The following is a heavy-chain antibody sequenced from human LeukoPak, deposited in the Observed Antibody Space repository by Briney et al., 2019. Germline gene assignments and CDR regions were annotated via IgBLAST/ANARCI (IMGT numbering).Heavy chain of an antibody. CDR3: AGEPQNCYFDY. Sequence: SETLSLTCTVSGGSISSSSYYWGWLRQPPGKGLEWIGNIYYSGSTNYNPSLKSRVTISVDTSKNQFSLKLSSVTAADMAVYYCAGEPQNCYFDYWGQGSLVTVSS. D-gene: IGHD1-1*01. V-gene: IGHV4-61*01. CDR1: GGSISSSSYY. J-gene: IGHJ4*02. CDR2: IYYSGST.